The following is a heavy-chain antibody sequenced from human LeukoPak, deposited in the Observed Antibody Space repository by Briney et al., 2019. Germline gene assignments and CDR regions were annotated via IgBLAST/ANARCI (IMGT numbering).Heavy chain of an antibody. V-gene: IGHV3-53*04. J-gene: IGHJ4*02. D-gene: IGHD3-3*01. CDR3: AVSRFYYFDY. CDR2: IYSEGST. CDR1: GFTVSGY. Sequence: GGSLRLSCAASGFTVSGYMSWVRQAPGKGLERISVIYSEGSTYYADSVKGRFTISRHSSKNTLYLQMNSLRAEDTAVYYCAVSRFYYFDYWGQGTLVTVSS.